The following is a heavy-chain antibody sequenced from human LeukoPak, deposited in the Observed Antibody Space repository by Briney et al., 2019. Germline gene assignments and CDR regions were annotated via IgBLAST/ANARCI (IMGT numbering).Heavy chain of an antibody. CDR2: IKLDGSAT. CDR1: GFTFSNFW. J-gene: IGHJ4*02. V-gene: IGHV3-7*01. CDR3: ASGSGYCSGGSCSDY. Sequence: GGSLRLSCAASGFTFSNFWMAWVRQVPGKGPEWVADIKLDGSATYYLDSVRGRFTISRDNAKNSLYLQMNSLRAEDTAVYYCASGSGYCSGGSCSDYWGQGTLVTVSS. D-gene: IGHD2-15*01.